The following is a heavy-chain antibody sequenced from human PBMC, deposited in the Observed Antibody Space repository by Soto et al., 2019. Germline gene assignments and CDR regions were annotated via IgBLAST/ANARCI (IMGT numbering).Heavy chain of an antibody. CDR2: TYYRSKWYN. CDR1: GDSVSSNSAA. CDR3: ARRNWNSPAIDY. Sequence: HSQTLSLTCVISGDSVSSNSAAWNWIRQSPSRGLEWLGRTYYRSKWYNDYAVSVKSRITINPDTSKNQFSLQLNSVTPEDTAVYYCARRNWNSPAIDYWGQGTLVTVSS. D-gene: IGHD1-7*01. J-gene: IGHJ4*02. V-gene: IGHV6-1*01.